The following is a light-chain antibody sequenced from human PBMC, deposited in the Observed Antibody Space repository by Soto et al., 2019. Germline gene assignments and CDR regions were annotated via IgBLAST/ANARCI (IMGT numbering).Light chain of an antibody. CDR1: SSDVGGYNY. J-gene: IGLJ1*01. Sequence: QSVLTQPPSASGSPGQSVTISCTGSSSDVGGYNYVSWYQQRPGKVPKVIIYEVTKRPAGVPDRCSGSKSGNTASLTVSGLQAEDEAEYFCSSYANNNNMLVFGTGTKVTVL. V-gene: IGLV2-8*01. CDR3: SSYANNNNMLV. CDR2: EVT.